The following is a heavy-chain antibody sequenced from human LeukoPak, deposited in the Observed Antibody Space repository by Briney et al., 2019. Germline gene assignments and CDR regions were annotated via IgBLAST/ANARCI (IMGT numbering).Heavy chain of an antibody. V-gene: IGHV1-18*01. J-gene: IGHJ6*03. Sequence: ASVKVSCKASGYTFTSYGISWVRQAPGQGLEWMGWISAYNGNTNYTQKLQGRVTMTTDTSTSTAYMELRSLRSDDTAVYYCARDRTPQWELLQDYYYYMDVWGKGTTVTVSS. D-gene: IGHD1-26*01. CDR3: ARDRTPQWELLQDYYYYMDV. CDR1: GYTFTSYG. CDR2: ISAYNGNT.